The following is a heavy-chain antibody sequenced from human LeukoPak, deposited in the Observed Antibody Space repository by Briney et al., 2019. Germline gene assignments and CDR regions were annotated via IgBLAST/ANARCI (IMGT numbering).Heavy chain of an antibody. Sequence: SETLSLTCTVSGGSISSGRYYWSWIRQPAGKGLEWIGRIYTSGNTNYNPSLKSRVTISGDTSKNQVSLKLSSVTAADTAVYYCATTNYYDSRGFYHFDYWGQGTLVTVSS. CDR3: ATTNYYDSRGFYHFDY. CDR1: GGSISSGRYY. V-gene: IGHV4-61*02. J-gene: IGHJ4*02. CDR2: IYTSGNT. D-gene: IGHD3-22*01.